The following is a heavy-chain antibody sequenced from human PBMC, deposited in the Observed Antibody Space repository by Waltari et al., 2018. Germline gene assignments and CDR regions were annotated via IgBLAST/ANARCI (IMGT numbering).Heavy chain of an antibody. CDR3: AKDHGVAY. V-gene: IGHV3-23*01. Sequence: QLLESGGGLVQPGGSLRLYCSDSGLTFSIFAMSWVRQAPGKGLEWVSGISNSGGDTYYADSVKGRFTISRDNSKKTLYLQMNSLRVEDTAVYYCAKDHGVAYWGRGTLVTVSA. D-gene: IGHD3-16*01. J-gene: IGHJ4*02. CDR1: GLTFSIFA. CDR2: ISNSGGDT.